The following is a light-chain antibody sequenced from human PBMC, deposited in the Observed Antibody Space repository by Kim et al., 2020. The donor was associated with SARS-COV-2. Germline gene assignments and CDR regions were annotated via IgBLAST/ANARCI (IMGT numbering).Light chain of an antibody. CDR3: SAWDDSLSTWV. CDR1: TKNVGNRG. Sequence: QTATLTCSGNTKNVGNRGAAWLQQHQGHPPKLLSYRNNNRPSGISDRFSASRSGNTASLTITGLQPEDEADYYCSAWDDSLSTWVFGEGTQLTVL. J-gene: IGLJ3*02. CDR2: RNN. V-gene: IGLV10-54*04.